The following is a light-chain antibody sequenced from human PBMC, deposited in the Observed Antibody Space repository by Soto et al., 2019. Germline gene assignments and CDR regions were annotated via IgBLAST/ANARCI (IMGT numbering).Light chain of an antibody. J-gene: IGKJ2*01. Sequence: DIQMTQSPSTLSASVGDRITITCRASRSISHWMAWYQQKPGKAPNLLIYDVSSLQSGVPSRFSGTGSGTEFALTISSLQPEDSATHYCQHYCGYPYTFGHGTKREIK. CDR2: DVS. CDR1: RSISHW. V-gene: IGKV1-5*01. CDR3: QHYCGYPYT.